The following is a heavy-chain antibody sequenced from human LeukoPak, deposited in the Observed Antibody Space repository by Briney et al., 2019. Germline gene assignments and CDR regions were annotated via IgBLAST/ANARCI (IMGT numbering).Heavy chain of an antibody. V-gene: IGHV3-21*01. D-gene: IGHD1-26*01. Sequence: PGGSLRLSCAASGLTFRSYTMNWVRQAPGKGLEWVSSISGSSRYIYYADSVKGRFTISRDNAKNSLYLQMNSLRADDTAVCYCASGAWGLPGLMDYWGQGTLVTVSS. CDR3: ASGAWGLPGLMDY. J-gene: IGHJ4*02. CDR1: GLTFRSYT. CDR2: ISGSSRYI.